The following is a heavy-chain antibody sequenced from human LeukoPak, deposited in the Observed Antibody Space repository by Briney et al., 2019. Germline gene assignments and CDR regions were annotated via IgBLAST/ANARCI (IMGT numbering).Heavy chain of an antibody. CDR1: GYTFTSYG. V-gene: IGHV1-18*01. CDR3: ARDLDHAFDI. D-gene: IGHD1-1*01. J-gene: IGHJ3*02. CDR2: ISAYNGNT. Sequence: ASVKVSCKASGYTFTSYGISWVRQAPGQGLEWMGWISAYNGNTNYAQKFQGRVTMTRDTSISTAYMELSRLRSDDTAVYYCARDLDHAFDIWGQGTMVTVSS.